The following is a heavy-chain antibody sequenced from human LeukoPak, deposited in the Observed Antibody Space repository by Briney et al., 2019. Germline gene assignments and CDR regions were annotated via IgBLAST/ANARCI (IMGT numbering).Heavy chain of an antibody. V-gene: IGHV1-18*01. CDR1: GYTFTKYG. CDR2: ISAYNGNT. D-gene: IGHD4-23*01. J-gene: IGHJ3*02. Sequence: ASVKVSCKASGYTFTKYGITWVRQAPGQGLEWMGWISAYNGNTNYAQKLQGRVTMTTDTSTSTAYMELRSLRSDDTAVYYCARDDGGPDAFDIWGQGTMVTASS. CDR3: ARDDGGPDAFDI.